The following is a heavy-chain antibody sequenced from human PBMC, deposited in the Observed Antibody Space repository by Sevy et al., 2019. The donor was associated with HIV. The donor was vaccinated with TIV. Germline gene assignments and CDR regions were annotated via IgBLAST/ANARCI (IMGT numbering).Heavy chain of an antibody. J-gene: IGHJ4*02. CDR3: STDDLISY. CDR1: GFTFTNYD. Sequence: GGSLRLSCTASGFTFTNYDMYWVRQAPGKGLEWVGHIKSITDGGAADYAAPVKGRFTISRHDSKNTLYLHMNSLKAEDTAVYYCSTDDLISYWGRGTLVTVSS. V-gene: IGHV3-15*07. CDR2: IKSITDGGAA.